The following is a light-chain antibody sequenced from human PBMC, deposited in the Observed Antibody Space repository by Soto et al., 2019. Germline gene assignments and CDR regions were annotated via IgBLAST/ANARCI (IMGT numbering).Light chain of an antibody. CDR2: GAS. CDR3: QQYNYWPPYT. CDR1: QSVSNN. Sequence: EIVMTQSPATLSVSPGERATLSCRASQSVSNNLAWYQQKPGQAPRLLIYGASTMATCIPARFSGSGSGTEFTLTISSLQSEDFAVYYCQQYNYWPPYTFGQGTKLEIK. J-gene: IGKJ2*01. V-gene: IGKV3-15*01.